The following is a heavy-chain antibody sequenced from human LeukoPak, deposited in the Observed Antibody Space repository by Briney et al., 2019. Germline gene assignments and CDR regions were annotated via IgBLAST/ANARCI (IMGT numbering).Heavy chain of an antibody. CDR2: ISSSSSTI. J-gene: IGHJ4*02. D-gene: IGHD5-18*01. Sequence: GGSLRLSCAASGFTFSSYSMNWVRQAPGKGLEWVSYISSSSSTIYYADSVKGRFTISRDNSENIVYLQMNNLRAEDTAVYYCAGRVTGYSSGYVYWGQGTLVTVSS. CDR3: AGRVTGYSSGYVY. V-gene: IGHV3-48*01. CDR1: GFTFSSYS.